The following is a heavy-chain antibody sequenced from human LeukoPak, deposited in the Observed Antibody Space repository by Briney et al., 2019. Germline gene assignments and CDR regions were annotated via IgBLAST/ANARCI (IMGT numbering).Heavy chain of an antibody. D-gene: IGHD6-13*01. CDR1: GGSISSYY. V-gene: IGHV4-59*01. Sequence: PSETLSLTCTVSGGSISSYYWSWIRQPPGKGLEWIGYIYYSGSTNYNPSLKSRVTISVDTSKNQFSLKLSSVTAADTAVYYCARGQLVQRHYYMDVWGKGTTVTVSS. CDR2: IYYSGST. J-gene: IGHJ6*03. CDR3: ARGQLVQRHYYMDV.